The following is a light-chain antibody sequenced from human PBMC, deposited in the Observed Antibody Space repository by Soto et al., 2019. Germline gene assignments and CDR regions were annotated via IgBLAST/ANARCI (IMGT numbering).Light chain of an antibody. J-gene: IGKJ4*01. Sequence: DIQMTQSPSAMSASVGDRVTITCRASQGISNYVAWFQQKPGKVPKRLTYAASSLESGVPPRFSGSGSWTEFTPTISSLQPEDSATYYCLQHDSYPLTFGGGTKVDIK. V-gene: IGKV1-17*03. CDR1: QGISNY. CDR2: AAS. CDR3: LQHDSYPLT.